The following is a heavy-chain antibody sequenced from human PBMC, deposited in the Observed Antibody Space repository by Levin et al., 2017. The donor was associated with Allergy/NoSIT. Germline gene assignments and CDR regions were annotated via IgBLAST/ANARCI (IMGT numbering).Heavy chain of an antibody. J-gene: IGHJ2*01. D-gene: IGHD1-14*01. CDR2: ISYDGSNK. CDR1: GFTFSSYA. CDR3: ARAAAGAIRYFDL. Sequence: SCAASGFTFSSYAMHWVRQAPGKGLEWVAVISYDGSNKYYADSVKGRFTISRDNSKNTLYLQMNSLRAEDTAVYYCARAAAGAIRYFDLWGRGTLVTVSS. V-gene: IGHV3-30-3*01.